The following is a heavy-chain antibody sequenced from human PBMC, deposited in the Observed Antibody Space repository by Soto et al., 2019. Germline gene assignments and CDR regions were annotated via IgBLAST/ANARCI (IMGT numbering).Heavy chain of an antibody. V-gene: IGHV3-23*01. CDR3: ARNCGGDCYTNFDD. CDR2: ISGSGGTT. CDR1: GFTFSSYA. J-gene: IGHJ4*02. D-gene: IGHD2-21*02. Sequence: EVQLLESGGGLVQPGGSLRLSCAASGFTFSSYAMSWVRQAPGRGLEWVSAISGSGGTTYYGDSVRGRFTVSRDNSRDTLYPQMNSPRADVTALYYCARNCGGDCYTNFDDWGQGTLVTVSS.